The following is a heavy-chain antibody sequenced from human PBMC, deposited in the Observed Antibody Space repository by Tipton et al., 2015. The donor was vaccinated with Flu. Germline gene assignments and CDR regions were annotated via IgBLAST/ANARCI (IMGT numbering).Heavy chain of an antibody. CDR2: IHHSGNT. Sequence: LRLSCAVSGDSISSRYYWGWIRQPPGRGLEWIGNIHHSGNTYYNPSLKRRVTISVDTSKNQFSLKLSSVTAADTAVYYCARNGFDIWGPGTMVTVSS. CDR1: GDSISSRYY. J-gene: IGHJ3*02. CDR3: ARNGFDI. V-gene: IGHV4-38-2*01.